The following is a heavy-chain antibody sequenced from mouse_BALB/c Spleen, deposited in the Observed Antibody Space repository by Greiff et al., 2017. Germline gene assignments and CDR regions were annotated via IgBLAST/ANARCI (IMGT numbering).Heavy chain of an antibody. D-gene: IGHD1-1*01. CDR3: ARSNYYGFDY. J-gene: IGHJ2*01. V-gene: IGHV1-54*01. Sequence: QVQLKQSGAELVRPGTSVKVSCKASGYAFTNYLIEWVKQRPGQGLEWIGVINPGSGGTNYNEKFKGKATLTADKSSSTAYMQLSSLTSDDSAVYFCARSNYYGFDYWGQGTTLTVSS. CDR2: INPGSGGT. CDR1: GYAFTNYL.